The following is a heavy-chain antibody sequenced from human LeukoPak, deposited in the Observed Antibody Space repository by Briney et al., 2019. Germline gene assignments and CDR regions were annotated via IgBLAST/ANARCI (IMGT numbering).Heavy chain of an antibody. CDR3: AREIEMATTHTFDY. CDR2: TYYRSKWYN. J-gene: IGHJ4*02. V-gene: IGHV6-1*01. CDR1: GDSVSSNSTT. Sequence: SQTLSLTCAISGDSVSSNSTTWNWIRQSPSRGLEWLGRTYYRSKWYNDYAVSVKSRITINPDTSKNQFSLQLNSVTPEDTAVYYCAREIEMATTHTFDYWGQGILVSVSS. D-gene: IGHD5-24*01.